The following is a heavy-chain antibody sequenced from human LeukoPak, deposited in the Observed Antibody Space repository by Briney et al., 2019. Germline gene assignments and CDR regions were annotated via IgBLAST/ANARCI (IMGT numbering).Heavy chain of an antibody. V-gene: IGHV3-21*01. D-gene: IGHD3-10*01. Sequence: PGGSLRLSCAASGFTFSSYSMNWVRQAPGKGLEWVSSISSSSSYIYYADSVKGRFTISRDNAKNSLYPQMNSLRAEDTAVYYCARAGLITMVRGVITNWFDPWGQGTLVTVSS. CDR3: ARAGLITMVRGVITNWFDP. J-gene: IGHJ5*02. CDR2: ISSSSSYI. CDR1: GFTFSSYS.